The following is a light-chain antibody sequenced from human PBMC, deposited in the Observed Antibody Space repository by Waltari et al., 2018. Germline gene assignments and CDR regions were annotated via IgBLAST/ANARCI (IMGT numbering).Light chain of an antibody. V-gene: IGLV1-47*01. CDR2: RND. J-gene: IGLJ3*02. Sequence: QSVLTQPPSASGTPGQRVTIPCSGSGSNIGSNYLYWYQPFPGSAPKLLMYRNDRSASGVPDRFSGSKSGTSGSLAISGLRSEDEADYYCAAWDGSLSGWLFGGGTELTVL. CDR1: GSNIGSNY. CDR3: AAWDGSLSGWL.